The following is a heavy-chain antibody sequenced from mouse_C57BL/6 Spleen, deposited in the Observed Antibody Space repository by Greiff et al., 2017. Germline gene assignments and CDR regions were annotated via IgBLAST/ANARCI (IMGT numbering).Heavy chain of an antibody. Sequence: EVKLMESEGGLVQPGSSMKLSCTASGFTFSDYYMAWVRQVPEKGLEWVANINYDGSSTYYLDSLKSRFIISRDNAKNILYLQMSSLKSEDTATYYCARLGSNSAWFAYWGQGTLVTVSA. J-gene: IGHJ3*01. CDR1: GFTFSDYY. V-gene: IGHV5-16*01. D-gene: IGHD2-5*01. CDR3: ARLGSNSAWFAY. CDR2: INYDGSST.